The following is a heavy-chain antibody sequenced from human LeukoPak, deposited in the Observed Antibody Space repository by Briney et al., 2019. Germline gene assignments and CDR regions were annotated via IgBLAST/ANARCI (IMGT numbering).Heavy chain of an antibody. CDR3: ARVGVYYYDSSGYSNWFDP. V-gene: IGHV3-11*01. CDR1: GFTFSDYY. Sequence: GGSLRLSCAASGFTFSDYYMSWIRQAPGKGLEWVSYISSSGSTIYYADSVKGRFTISRDKATNSLYLQMNSLRAEDTAVYYCARVGVYYYDSSGYSNWFDPWGQGTLVTVSA. D-gene: IGHD3-22*01. J-gene: IGHJ5*02. CDR2: ISSSGSTI.